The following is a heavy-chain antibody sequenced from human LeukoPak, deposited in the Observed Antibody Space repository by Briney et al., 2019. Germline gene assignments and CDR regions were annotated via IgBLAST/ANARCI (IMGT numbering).Heavy chain of an antibody. CDR3: ARLSSSGYYWGLWFQH. CDR2: IYYSGST. V-gene: IGHV4-59*08. Sequence: PSETLSLTCTVSGGSISSYYWSWIRQPPGKGLEWIGYIYYSGSTNYNPSLKTRVTISVDTSKHQFSLKLSSVTAADTAVYYCARLSSSGYYWGLWFQHWGQGTLVTVSS. CDR1: GGSISSYY. J-gene: IGHJ1*01. D-gene: IGHD3-22*01.